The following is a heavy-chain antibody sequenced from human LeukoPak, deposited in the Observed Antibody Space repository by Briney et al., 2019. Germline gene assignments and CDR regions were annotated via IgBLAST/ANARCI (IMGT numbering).Heavy chain of an antibody. D-gene: IGHD3-3*01. V-gene: IGHV4-34*01. CDR1: GFTFSSYR. CDR2: INHSGST. J-gene: IGHJ5*02. Sequence: GSLRLSCAASGFTFSSYRMNWVRQPPGKGLEWIGEINHSGSTNYNPSLKSRVTISVDTSKNQFSLKLSSVTAADTAVYYCARRQGGVTIFGVVTPPNWFDPWGQGTLVTVSS. CDR3: ARRQGGVTIFGVVTPPNWFDP.